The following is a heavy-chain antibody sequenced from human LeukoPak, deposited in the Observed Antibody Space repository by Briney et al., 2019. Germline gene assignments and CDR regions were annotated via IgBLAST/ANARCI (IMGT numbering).Heavy chain of an antibody. V-gene: IGHV3-74*01. CDR3: ARAKYYYGSGSYYEAFDI. CDR2: LNSDGSGT. Sequence: GGSLRLSCVASGFTFSRYKMHWVRQGPGKGLMWVSRLNSDGSGTTYADSVKGRFTISRDNAKNTLYLQMNSLRAEDTAVYYCARAKYYYGSGSYYEAFDIWGQGTMVTVSS. J-gene: IGHJ3*02. D-gene: IGHD3-10*01. CDR1: GFTFSRYK.